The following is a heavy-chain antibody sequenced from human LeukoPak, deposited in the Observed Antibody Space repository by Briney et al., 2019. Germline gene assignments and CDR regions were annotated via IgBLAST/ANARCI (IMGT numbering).Heavy chain of an antibody. CDR1: GGTFSSYA. D-gene: IGHD3-10*01. J-gene: IGHJ4*02. V-gene: IGHV1-69*04. Sequence: SVKVSCNASGGTFSSYAISWVRQAPGQGLEWMGRIIPILGIANYAQKLQGRVTMTTDTSTGTAYMELRSLRSDDTAVYYCARDPPITMVRGVTENFDYWGQGTLVTVSS. CDR2: IIPILGIA. CDR3: ARDPPITMVRGVTENFDY.